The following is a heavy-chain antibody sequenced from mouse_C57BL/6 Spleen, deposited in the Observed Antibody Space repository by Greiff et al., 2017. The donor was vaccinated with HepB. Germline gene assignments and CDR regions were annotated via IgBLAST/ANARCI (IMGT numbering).Heavy chain of an antibody. D-gene: IGHD2-1*01. CDR1: EYEFPSHD. V-gene: IGHV5-2*01. Sequence: VQLKESGGGLVQPGESLKLSCESNEYEFPSHDMSWVRKTPEKRLELVAAINSDGGSTYYPDTMERRFIISRDNTKKTLYLKMSSLRSEDTALYNCARQGGTTPSYFDYWGQGTTLTVSS. CDR3: ARQGGTTPSYFDY. CDR2: INSDGGST. J-gene: IGHJ2*01.